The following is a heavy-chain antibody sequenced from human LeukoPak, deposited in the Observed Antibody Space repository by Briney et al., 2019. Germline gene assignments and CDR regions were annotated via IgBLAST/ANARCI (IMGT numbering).Heavy chain of an antibody. V-gene: IGHV3-20*04. CDR1: GFIFDDYV. Sequence: GGSLRLSCAASGFIFDDYVMSWGRPAPEKGLEWVSGINWNGGSTCYAYSVTGRFTISRDKAKNSLYLQMNSLRAEDTALYYCARDRWAPAATHDAFDIWGRGTMVTVSS. CDR3: ARDRWAPAATHDAFDI. J-gene: IGHJ3*02. D-gene: IGHD2-2*01. CDR2: INWNGGST.